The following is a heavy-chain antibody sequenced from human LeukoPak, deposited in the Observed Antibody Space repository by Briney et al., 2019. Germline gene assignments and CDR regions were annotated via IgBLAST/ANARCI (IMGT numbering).Heavy chain of an antibody. CDR1: GFTLSSDW. Sequence: GGSLRLSSVVSGFTLSSDWMSWVRQAPGKGLEWVANIKKDGIEKYYVESVKGRFTISRDNAKNSLSLQMNSLRAEDTAVYYCARGRYSSRSGGYYFDIWGQGTLVTVSS. J-gene: IGHJ4*02. CDR3: ARGRYSSRSGGYYFDI. CDR2: IKKDGIEK. D-gene: IGHD2-2*01. V-gene: IGHV3-7*01.